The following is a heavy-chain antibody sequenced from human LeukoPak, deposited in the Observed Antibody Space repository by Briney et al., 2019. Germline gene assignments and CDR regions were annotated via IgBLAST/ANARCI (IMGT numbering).Heavy chain of an antibody. Sequence: GGSLRLSCAASGFTFSSYGMHWVRQAPGKGLEWVAVIWYDGSNKYYADSVKGRFTISRDNSKNTLYLQMNSLRAEDTAVYYCAREVIRGHSYNWFDPWGQGTLVTVSS. CDR3: AREVIRGHSYNWFDP. CDR2: IWYDGSNK. CDR1: GFTFSSYG. D-gene: IGHD3-10*01. J-gene: IGHJ5*02. V-gene: IGHV3-33*01.